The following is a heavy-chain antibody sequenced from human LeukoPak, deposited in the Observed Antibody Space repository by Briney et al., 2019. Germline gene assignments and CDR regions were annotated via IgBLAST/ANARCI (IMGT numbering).Heavy chain of an antibody. Sequence: SETLSLTCTVSGGSTSSYYWSWIRQPPGKGLEWIGYIYTSGSTNYNPSLKSRVTISVDTSKNQFSLKLSSVTAADTAVYYCARLQLWPRSGVFYFDYWGQGTLVTVSS. CDR2: IYTSGST. D-gene: IGHD5-18*01. J-gene: IGHJ4*02. V-gene: IGHV4-4*09. CDR1: GGSTSSYY. CDR3: ARLQLWPRSGVFYFDY.